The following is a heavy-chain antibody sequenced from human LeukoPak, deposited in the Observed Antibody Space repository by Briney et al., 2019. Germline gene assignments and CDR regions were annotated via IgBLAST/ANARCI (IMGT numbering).Heavy chain of an antibody. CDR2: MSYDGSNK. CDR3: ARDGGPFDY. CDR1: GFTFSSYA. V-gene: IGHV3-30*04. J-gene: IGHJ4*02. Sequence: QPGRSLRLSCAASGFTFSSYAMHWVRQAPGKGLEWVAVMSYDGSNKYYADSVKGRFTISRDNSKNTLYLQMNSLRAEDTAVYHCARDGGPFDYWGQGTLLTVSS. D-gene: IGHD2-15*01.